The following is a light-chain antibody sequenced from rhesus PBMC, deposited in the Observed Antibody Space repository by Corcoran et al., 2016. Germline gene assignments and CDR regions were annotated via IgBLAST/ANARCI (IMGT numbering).Light chain of an antibody. V-gene: IGKV4-1*01. Sequence: DIVMTQSPDSLAVSLGERVTINCKSSQSLLYSSNNKNYLARYQQKAGQAPKLLIYWASTRESGVPNRVSGSGCGTDCTLTISGLQAEDVAVYYCQQYYSTPWTFGQGTKVEIK. CDR1: QSLLYSSNNKNY. CDR3: QQYYSTPWT. J-gene: IGKJ1*01. CDR2: WAS.